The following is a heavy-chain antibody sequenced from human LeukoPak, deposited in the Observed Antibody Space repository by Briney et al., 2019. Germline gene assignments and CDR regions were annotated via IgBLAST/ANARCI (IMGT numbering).Heavy chain of an antibody. V-gene: IGHV3-21*01. CDR1: GFTFSTYS. CDR2: ISWSGTYI. J-gene: IGHJ4*02. D-gene: IGHD5-24*01. Sequence: PGGSLRLSCAASGFTFSTYSMDWVRQAPGKGLEWVSSISWSGTYIYYAGSVMGRFTISRDDARNSLYLQINSLRAEDTAVYYCARPSPPGDGYNPSDQWGQGSLVIVSS. CDR3: ARPSPPGDGYNPSDQ.